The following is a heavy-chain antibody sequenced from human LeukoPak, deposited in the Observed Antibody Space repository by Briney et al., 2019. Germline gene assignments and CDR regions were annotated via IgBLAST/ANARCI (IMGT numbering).Heavy chain of an antibody. D-gene: IGHD5-18*01. CDR3: ARGWIQLWLRGSWFDP. CDR1: GGSISSSSYY. V-gene: IGHV4-39*07. Sequence: EPSETLSLTCTVSGGSISSSSYYWGWIRQPPGKGLEWIGIIYYSGSTYYNPSLKSRVTISVDTSKNQFSLKLSSVTAADTAVYYCARGWIQLWLRGSWFDPWGQGTLVTVSS. CDR2: IYYSGST. J-gene: IGHJ5*02.